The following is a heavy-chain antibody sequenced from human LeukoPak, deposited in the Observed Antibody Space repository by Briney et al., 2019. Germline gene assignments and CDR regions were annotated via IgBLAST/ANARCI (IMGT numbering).Heavy chain of an antibody. Sequence: SVKVSCKASGGTFSSYAISWVRQAPGQGLEWMGGIIPIFGTANYAQKFQGRVTITADESTSTAYMELSSLRSEDTAVYYCARGRPLGYCSSTSCSNWFDPWGQGTLVTVSS. CDR2: IIPIFGTA. CDR3: ARGRPLGYCSSTSCSNWFDP. CDR1: GGTFSSYA. D-gene: IGHD2-2*01. J-gene: IGHJ5*02. V-gene: IGHV1-69*13.